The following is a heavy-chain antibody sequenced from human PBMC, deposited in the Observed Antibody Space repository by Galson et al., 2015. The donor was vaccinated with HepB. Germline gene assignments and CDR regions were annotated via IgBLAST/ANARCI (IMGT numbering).Heavy chain of an antibody. J-gene: IGHJ4*02. Sequence: SLRLSCAASGFTFSDYYMSWIRQAPGKGLEWVSYISSSGSTIYYADSVKGRFTISRDKAKNSLYLQMNSLRAEDTAVYYCASGYYYDSSGYDYWGQGTLVTVSS. D-gene: IGHD3-22*01. V-gene: IGHV3-11*01. CDR3: ASGYYYDSSGYDY. CDR2: ISSSGSTI. CDR1: GFTFSDYY.